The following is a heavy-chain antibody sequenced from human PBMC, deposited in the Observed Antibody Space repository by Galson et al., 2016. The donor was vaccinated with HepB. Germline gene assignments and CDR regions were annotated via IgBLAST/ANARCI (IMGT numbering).Heavy chain of an antibody. V-gene: IGHV3-23*01. D-gene: IGHD6-19*01. Sequence: SLRLSCAASGFTFSSYAMSWVRQAPGTGLEWVSTISGSGATTYVAASVKGRLTLSRDNSKNTLYLQMNSLRVEDTAIYYCAKGGQWLLRGPGWFDPWGQGALVSVSS. J-gene: IGHJ5*02. CDR3: AKGGQWLLRGPGWFDP. CDR2: ISGSGATT. CDR1: GFTFSSYA.